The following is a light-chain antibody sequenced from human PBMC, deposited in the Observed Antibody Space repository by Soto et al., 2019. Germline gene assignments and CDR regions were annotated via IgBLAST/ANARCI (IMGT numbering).Light chain of an antibody. CDR3: QQYINWPPLYT. J-gene: IGKJ2*01. V-gene: IGKV3-15*01. CDR1: QSVSSN. CDR2: SAS. Sequence: EIVMTQSPATLSVSPGERATLSSRASQSVSSNLAWYQQKPGQAPRLLIYSASTRATGIPARFSGSGSGTEFTLTISSLQSEDFAVYYCQQYINWPPLYTFGQGTKLEIK.